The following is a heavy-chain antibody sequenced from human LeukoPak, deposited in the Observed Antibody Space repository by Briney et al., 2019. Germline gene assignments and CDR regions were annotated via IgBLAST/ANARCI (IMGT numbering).Heavy chain of an antibody. Sequence: GRSLRLSCAASGFTFDDYAMHWVRQAPGKGLEWVSGISWNSGSIGYADSVKGRFTISRDNSKDTLYLQMNSLKIEDTATYYCARVRRYSQYESSGYYADSWGQGTLVTVSS. J-gene: IGHJ5*01. CDR3: ARVRRYSQYESSGYYADS. D-gene: IGHD3-22*01. V-gene: IGHV3-9*01. CDR2: ISWNSGSI. CDR1: GFTFDDYA.